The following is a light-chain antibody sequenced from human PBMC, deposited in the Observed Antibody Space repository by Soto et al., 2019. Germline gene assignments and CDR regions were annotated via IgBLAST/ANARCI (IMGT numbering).Light chain of an antibody. CDR2: AAS. V-gene: IGKV1-39*01. CDR3: QQSYSSSIT. Sequence: DIPMTQSPSSLSASIGDRVTITRRASQSIRQFLNWYQQKPGKAPKLLVYAASNLQGGVPSRFSGSGSGTDSTLTISSLQHEDFATYYCQQSYSSSITFGQGTRLDIK. J-gene: IGKJ5*01. CDR1: QSIRQF.